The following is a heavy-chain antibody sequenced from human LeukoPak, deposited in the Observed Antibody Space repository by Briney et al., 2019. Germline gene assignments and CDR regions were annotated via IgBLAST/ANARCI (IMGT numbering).Heavy chain of an antibody. CDR1: GFTFSSYG. Sequence: PGRSLRLSCAASGFTFSSYGMHWARQAPGKGLEWVAVIWYDGSNKYYADSVKGRFTISRDKSKNTLYLQMNSLRAEDTGVYYCARGVGSASYYGMDVWGQGTTVTVSS. CDR3: ARGVGSASYYGMDV. J-gene: IGHJ6*02. V-gene: IGHV3-33*01. D-gene: IGHD2-2*01. CDR2: IWYDGSNK.